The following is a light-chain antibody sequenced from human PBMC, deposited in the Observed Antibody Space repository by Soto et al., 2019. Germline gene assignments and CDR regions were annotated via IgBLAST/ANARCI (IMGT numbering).Light chain of an antibody. V-gene: IGKV3-20*01. Sequence: EIVLTQSPGTLSLSPGERATLSCRASQTVSSNYLAWYQQRPGQAPRLLVYRASSRATGIPGRFSGSGSGTDFSLTVSRLEPEDFALYYCQQYGSSPTFSQGTKVEIK. J-gene: IGKJ1*01. CDR2: RAS. CDR1: QTVSSNY. CDR3: QQYGSSPT.